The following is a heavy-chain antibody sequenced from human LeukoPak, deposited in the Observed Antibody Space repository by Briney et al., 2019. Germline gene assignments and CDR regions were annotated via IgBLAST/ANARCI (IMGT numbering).Heavy chain of an antibody. V-gene: IGHV4-30-2*01. CDR3: ARRVVLELRKFWAFDI. D-gene: IGHD1-7*01. J-gene: IGHJ3*02. CDR2: IYHSGST. CDR1: GGSISSGGYY. Sequence: PSETLSLTCTVSGGSISSGGYYWSWIRQPPGKGLEWIGYIYHSGSTYYNPSLKSRVTISVDRSKNQFSLKLSSVTAADTAVYYCARRVVLELRKFWAFDIWGQGTMVTVSS.